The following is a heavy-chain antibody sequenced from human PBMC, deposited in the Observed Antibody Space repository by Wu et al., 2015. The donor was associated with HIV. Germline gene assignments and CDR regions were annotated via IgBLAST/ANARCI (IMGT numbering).Heavy chain of an antibody. V-gene: IGHV1-69*13. Sequence: QVQLVQSGAEVKKPGSSVKVSCKASGGTFSSYAISWVRQAPGQGLEWMGRIIPIFGTANYAQKFQGRVTITADESTSTAYMELSSLRSEDTAVYYCARTRGYGYCSSTSCHPADYWGQGTLGHRLL. D-gene: IGHD2-2*03. CDR1: GGTFSSYA. CDR3: ARTRGYGYCSSTSCHPADY. CDR2: IIPIFGTA. J-gene: IGHJ4*02.